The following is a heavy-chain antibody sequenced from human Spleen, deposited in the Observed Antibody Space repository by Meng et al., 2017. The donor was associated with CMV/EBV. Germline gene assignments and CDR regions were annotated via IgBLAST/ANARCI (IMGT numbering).Heavy chain of an antibody. CDR2: IDTDGTVT. V-gene: IGHV3-74*03. Sequence: GELVESGGGLVRPGGSMRLSCASFGLTFSDYWMHWVRQAPGEGPGWVSRIDTDGTVTSYAESVRGRFTISRDNAKNSLYLQMNSLRAEDTAVYYCAKVRKEWEPLDYWGQGTLVTVSS. CDR1: GLTFSDYW. D-gene: IGHD1-26*01. J-gene: IGHJ4*02. CDR3: AKVRKEWEPLDY.